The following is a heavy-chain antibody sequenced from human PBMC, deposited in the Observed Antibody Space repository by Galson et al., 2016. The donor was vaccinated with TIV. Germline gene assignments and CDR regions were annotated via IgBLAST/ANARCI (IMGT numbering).Heavy chain of an antibody. Sequence: SVKVSCKASGGTFNSYGISWVRQAPGQGLQWMGGIIPVFGTTKYSQDFQGRVAVTADESTGTAYMELSGLRFDDTAVYFCARSRGYSYGYADPWDQGTLVTVSA. CDR1: GGTFNSYG. CDR3: ARSRGYSYGYADP. D-gene: IGHD5-18*01. J-gene: IGHJ5*02. V-gene: IGHV1-69*13. CDR2: IIPVFGTT.